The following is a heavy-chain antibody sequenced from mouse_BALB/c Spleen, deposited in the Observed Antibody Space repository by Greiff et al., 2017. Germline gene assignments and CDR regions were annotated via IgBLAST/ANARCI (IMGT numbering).Heavy chain of an antibody. D-gene: IGHD2-4*01. CDR2: IWSGGST. CDR3: ARRFDYDLYYAMDY. CDR1: GFSLTSYG. V-gene: IGHV2-2*02. Sequence: VQVVESGPGLVQPSQSLSITCTVSGFSLTSYGVHWVRQSPGKGLEWLGVIWSGGSTDYNAAFISRLSISKDNSKSQVFFKMNSLQANDTAIYYCARRFDYDLYYAMDYWGQGTSVTVSS. J-gene: IGHJ4*01.